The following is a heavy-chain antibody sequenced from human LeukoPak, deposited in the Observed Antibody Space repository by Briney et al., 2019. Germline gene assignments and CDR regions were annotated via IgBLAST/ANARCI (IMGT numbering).Heavy chain of an antibody. D-gene: IGHD1-14*01. CDR1: GGSFSGYY. J-gene: IGHJ4*02. CDR3: ARRDYRKRMDY. V-gene: IGHV4-34*01. CDR2: INHSGST. Sequence: PSXTLSLTYAVYGGSFSGYYWSWIRQPPGKGLEWNGEINHSGSTNYNSSLKSRVTISVDTSKNQFSLKLSSVTAADTAVYYCARRDYRKRMDYWGQGTLVTVSS.